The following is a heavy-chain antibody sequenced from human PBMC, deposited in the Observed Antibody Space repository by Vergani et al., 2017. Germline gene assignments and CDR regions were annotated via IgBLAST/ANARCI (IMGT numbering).Heavy chain of an antibody. CDR1: GYTFTGYY. J-gene: IGHJ4*02. CDR3: ARGWDYYDSSGYYLDY. CDR2: INPNSGGT. Sequence: QVQLVQSGAEVKKPGASVKVSCKASGYTFTGYYMHWVRQAPGQGLEWMGWINPNSGGTNYAQKFQGRVTMTRDTSISTAYMELSRLRSDDTAVYYCARGWDYYDSSGYYLDYWGQGTLVTVSS. D-gene: IGHD3-22*01. V-gene: IGHV1-2*02.